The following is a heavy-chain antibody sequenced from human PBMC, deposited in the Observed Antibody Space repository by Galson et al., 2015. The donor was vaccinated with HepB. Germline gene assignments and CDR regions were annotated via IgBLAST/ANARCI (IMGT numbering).Heavy chain of an antibody. CDR1: GFTFSSYA. D-gene: IGHD1-26*01. CDR2: ISGSGGST. J-gene: IGHJ4*02. Sequence: SLRLSCAASGFTFSSYAMSWVRQAPGKGLEWVSAISGSGGSTYYADSVKGRFTISRDNSKNTLYLQMNSLRAEDTAVYYCAKDLTRARKWELRHSSYFDYWGQGTLVTVSS. CDR3: AKDLTRARKWELRHSSYFDY. V-gene: IGHV3-23*01.